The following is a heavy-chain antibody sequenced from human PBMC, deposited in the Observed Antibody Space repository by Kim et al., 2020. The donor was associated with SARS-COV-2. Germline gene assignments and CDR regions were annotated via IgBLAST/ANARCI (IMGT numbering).Heavy chain of an antibody. CDR1: GFTFSSYA. V-gene: IGHV3-30*04. J-gene: IGHJ3*02. CDR2: ISYDGSNK. Sequence: GGSLRLSCAASGFTFSSYAMHGVRQAPGKGLEWVAVISYDGSNKYYADSVKGRFTISRDNSKNTLYLQMNSLRAEDTAVYYCARNSGSNAFDIWGQGTRV. D-gene: IGHD3-10*01. CDR3: ARNSGSNAFDI.